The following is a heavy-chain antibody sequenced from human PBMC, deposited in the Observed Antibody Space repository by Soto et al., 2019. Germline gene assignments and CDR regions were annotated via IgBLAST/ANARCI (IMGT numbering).Heavy chain of an antibody. V-gene: IGHV1-18*01. Sequence: QVQLVQSGAEVKKPGASVKVSCKASGYTFNRYGISWVRQAPGQGLEWMGWISANNGDTNYAQRLQGRVSVTTDTSTSTAYMELRSLRSDDTALYYCARGSYGYISFEYWGQGTLVTVSP. CDR2: ISANNGDT. CDR3: ARGSYGYISFEY. CDR1: GYTFNRYG. D-gene: IGHD5-18*01. J-gene: IGHJ4*02.